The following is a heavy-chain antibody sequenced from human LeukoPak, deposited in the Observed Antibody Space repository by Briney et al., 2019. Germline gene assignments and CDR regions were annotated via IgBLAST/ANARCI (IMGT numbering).Heavy chain of an antibody. CDR3: AREGATTGFDY. CDR1: GYTFTSYY. Sequence: ASVKVSCKASGYTFTSYYMHWVRQAPGQGLEWMGIINPSGGSTSYAQKFQGRVTMTSDTSTSTVYMELSSLRSEDTAVYYCAREGATTGFDYWGQGTLVTVSS. CDR2: INPSGGST. J-gene: IGHJ4*02. D-gene: IGHD1-26*01. V-gene: IGHV1-46*01.